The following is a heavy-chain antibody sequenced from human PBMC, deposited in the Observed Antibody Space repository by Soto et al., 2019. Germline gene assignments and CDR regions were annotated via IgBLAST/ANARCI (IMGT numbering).Heavy chain of an antibody. J-gene: IGHJ4*02. Sequence: GGSLRLSCAASGFTFSSYSMNWVRQAPGKGLEWVSYISSSSSTIYYADSVKGRFTISRDNAKNSLYLQMNSLRAEDTAVYYCARDGQQLALDYWGQGTLVTVSS. D-gene: IGHD6-13*01. CDR3: ARDGQQLALDY. V-gene: IGHV3-48*01. CDR1: GFTFSSYS. CDR2: ISSSSSTI.